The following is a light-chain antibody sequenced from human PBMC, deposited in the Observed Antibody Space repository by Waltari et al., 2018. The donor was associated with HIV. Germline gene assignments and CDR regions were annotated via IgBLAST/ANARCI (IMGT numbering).Light chain of an antibody. V-gene: IGLV2-14*01. J-gene: IGLJ3*02. CDR2: EVS. CDR1: SSDVGGYNS. Sequence: QSALTQPASVSGSPGPSITISCPGTSSDVGGYNSVSWYQQHPGKAPKLMIYEVSNRPSGVSNRFSGSKSGNTASLTISGLQAEDEADYYCSSYTSSSTWVFGGGTKLTVL. CDR3: SSYTSSSTWV.